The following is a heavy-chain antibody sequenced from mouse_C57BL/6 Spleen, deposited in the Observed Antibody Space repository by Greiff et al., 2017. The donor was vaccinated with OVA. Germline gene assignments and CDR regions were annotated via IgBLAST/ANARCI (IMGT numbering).Heavy chain of an antibody. CDR3: APYYSNSMDY. J-gene: IGHJ4*01. V-gene: IGHV1-50*01. CDR2: IDPSDSYT. CDR1: GYTFTSYW. D-gene: IGHD2-5*01. Sequence: QVQLQQPGAELVKPGASVKLSCKASGYTFTSYWMQWVKQRPGQGLEWIGEIDPSDSYTNYNQKFQGKATLTVDTSSSSAYMQLSSLTSEDSAVYYCAPYYSNSMDYWGQGTSVTVSS.